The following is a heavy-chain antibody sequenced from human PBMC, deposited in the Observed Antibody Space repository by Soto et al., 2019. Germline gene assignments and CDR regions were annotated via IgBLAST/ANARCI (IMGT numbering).Heavy chain of an antibody. D-gene: IGHD5-12*01. J-gene: IGHJ4*02. V-gene: IGHV1-69*01. CDR2: ISPIFGTA. CDR1: GGTFSSYA. Sequence: QVQLVQSGAEVKKPGSSVKVSCKASGGTFSSYAISWVRQAPGQGLEWMGGISPIFGTANYAQKFQSRVTITADESTTTAYMELSSLRSDVTAVYYCESVRVVATILRGYFDYWGQGTLVTVSS. CDR3: ESVRVVATILRGYFDY.